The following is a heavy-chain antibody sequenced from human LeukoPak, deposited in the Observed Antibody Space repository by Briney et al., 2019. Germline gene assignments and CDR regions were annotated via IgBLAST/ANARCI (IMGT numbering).Heavy chain of an antibody. D-gene: IGHD3-10*01. CDR3: ARKGFYGSGSLGYFDY. V-gene: IGHV4-38-2*02. Sequence: SETLSLTCTVSGYSISSGYYWGWIRQSPGKGLEWIGSIYHSGSTYYNPSLKSRVTISVDTSKNQFSLKLSSVTAADTAVYYCARKGFYGSGSLGYFDYWGQGTLVTVSS. CDR1: GYSISSGYY. CDR2: IYHSGST. J-gene: IGHJ4*02.